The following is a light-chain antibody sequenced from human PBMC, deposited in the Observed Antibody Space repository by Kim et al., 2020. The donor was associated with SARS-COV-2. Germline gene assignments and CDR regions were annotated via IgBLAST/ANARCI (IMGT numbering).Light chain of an antibody. V-gene: IGLV2-23*02. J-gene: IGLJ2*01. CDR1: SSDVGTYNL. CDR3: CSYAGSRTWV. CDR2: EVN. Sequence: GQSITISCTGTSSDVGTYNLVSWYQQHPGKAPKLMIYEVNERPSGVSNRFSGSKSGNTASLTISGLQAEDEADYYCCSYAGSRTWVFGGGTQLTVL.